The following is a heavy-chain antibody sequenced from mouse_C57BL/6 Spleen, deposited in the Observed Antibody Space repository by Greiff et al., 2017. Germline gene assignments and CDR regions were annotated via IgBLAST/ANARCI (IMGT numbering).Heavy chain of an antibody. V-gene: IGHV3-6*01. J-gene: IGHJ1*03. Sequence: EVKLMESGPGLVKPSQSLSLTCSVTGYSFTSGCYWNWIRQLPGNKLEWMGFISYDGSNNYNPYLKNRITITRDTSTNPFFLKLNSVTTEDTATXDCARKTGAASWYFDVWGTGTTVTVSS. CDR1: GYSFTSGCY. CDR2: ISYDGSN. D-gene: IGHD6-1*01. CDR3: ARKTGAASWYFDV.